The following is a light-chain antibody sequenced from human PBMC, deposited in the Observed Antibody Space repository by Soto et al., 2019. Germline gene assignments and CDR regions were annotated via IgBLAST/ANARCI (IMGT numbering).Light chain of an antibody. V-gene: IGKV3-20*01. CDR3: QQYGSSIT. J-gene: IGKJ5*01. Sequence: IVLTQSPGTLSLSPGERATLSCRASQSVTYSYLAWYRQKPGQAPRLLIYGASSRATGIPDRFSGSGSGTDFTLTINRLEPEDFAVYYCQQYGSSITFGQGTRLEIK. CDR2: GAS. CDR1: QSVTYSY.